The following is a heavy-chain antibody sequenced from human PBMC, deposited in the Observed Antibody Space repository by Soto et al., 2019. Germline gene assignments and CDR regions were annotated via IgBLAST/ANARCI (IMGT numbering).Heavy chain of an antibody. V-gene: IGHV4-34*01. CDR2: INHSGST. CDR1: GGSFSGYY. D-gene: IGHD2-15*01. J-gene: IGHJ5*02. CDR3: TSPRGTSYCGGGSCYMT. Sequence: LSLTCAVYGGSFSGYYWSWIRQPPGKGLEWIGEINHSGSTNYNPSLKSRVTISRDDSKSIAYLQTNSLKTEDTAVYYCTSPRGTSYCGGGSCYMTWGQGTLVTVSS.